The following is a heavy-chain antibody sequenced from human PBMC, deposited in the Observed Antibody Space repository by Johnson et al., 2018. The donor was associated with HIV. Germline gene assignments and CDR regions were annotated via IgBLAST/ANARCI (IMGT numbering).Heavy chain of an antibody. CDR2: IKQDGSEQ. CDR3: ARDLDTGGASGAFDM. Sequence: VQLVESGGGLVQPGGSLRLSCVASGFTFSNYWMTWVRQAPEKGLAWVASIKQDGSEQYYVGSVQGRFPISRDNAKNSLYLQMNSLRTEDTAVYYCARDLDTGGASGAFDMWGQETMVTVSS. V-gene: IGHV3-7*01. J-gene: IGHJ3*02. D-gene: IGHD1-26*01. CDR1: GFTFSNYW.